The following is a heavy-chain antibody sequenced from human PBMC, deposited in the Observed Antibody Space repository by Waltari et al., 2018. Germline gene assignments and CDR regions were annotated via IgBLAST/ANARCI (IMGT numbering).Heavy chain of an antibody. V-gene: IGHV3-30*02. CDR1: GFTFSSYG. CDR2: IRYDGSNK. J-gene: IGHJ4*03. D-gene: IGHD3-22*01. CDR3: ARLGYDSSGYRYAYYFDY. Sequence: VQLVESGGKLVQPGGSLRLSCAASGFTFSSYGMPWVRQAPGKGLEWVAFIRYDGSNKYYADSVKGRFTISRDNSKNTLYLQMNSLRAEDTAVYYCARLGYDSSGYRYAYYFDYWGQGTTVTVSS.